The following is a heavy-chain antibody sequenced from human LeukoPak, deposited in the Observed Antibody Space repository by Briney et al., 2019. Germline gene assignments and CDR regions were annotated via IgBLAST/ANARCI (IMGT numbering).Heavy chain of an antibody. D-gene: IGHD3-3*01. V-gene: IGHV1-18*01. CDR2: ISAYNGNT. Sequence: ASVKVSCKASGYTFTSYGIRWVRQAPGQGLEWMVWISAYNGNTNYAQKLQGRVTMTTDTSTSTAYMELRSLRSDDTAVYDCARLRITIFGVALIFDYWGQGTLVTVSS. CDR3: ARLRITIFGVALIFDY. J-gene: IGHJ4*02. CDR1: GYTFTSYG.